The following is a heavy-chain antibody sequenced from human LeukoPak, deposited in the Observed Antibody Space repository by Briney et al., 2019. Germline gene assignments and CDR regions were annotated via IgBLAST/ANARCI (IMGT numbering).Heavy chain of an antibody. Sequence: PGKSLRLSCAASGFTFSSYGIHWVRQAPGKGLEWVAVIWYDGSNKYYADSVKGRFTISRDNSKNTLYLQMNSLRAEDTAVYYCAKDLKYSSSWYVRGFDYWGQGTLVTVSS. D-gene: IGHD6-13*01. V-gene: IGHV3-33*06. CDR1: GFTFSSYG. J-gene: IGHJ4*02. CDR3: AKDLKYSSSWYVRGFDY. CDR2: IWYDGSNK.